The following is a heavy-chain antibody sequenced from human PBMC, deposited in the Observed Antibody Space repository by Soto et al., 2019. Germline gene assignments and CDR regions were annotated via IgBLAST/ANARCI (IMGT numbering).Heavy chain of an antibody. CDR1: GGSISSYY. Sequence: SETLSLTCTVSGGSISSYYWSWIRQPPGKGLEWIGYIYYSGSTNYNPSLKSRVTISVDTSKNQFSLKLSSVTAADTAVYYCARDSPYCSGGSCYSFWGQETLVTVSS. V-gene: IGHV4-59*01. CDR2: IYYSGST. J-gene: IGHJ4*02. D-gene: IGHD2-15*01. CDR3: ARDSPYCSGGSCYSF.